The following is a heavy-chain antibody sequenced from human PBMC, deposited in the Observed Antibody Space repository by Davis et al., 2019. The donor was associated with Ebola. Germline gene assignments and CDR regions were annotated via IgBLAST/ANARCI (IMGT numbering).Heavy chain of an antibody. CDR1: GGSFSGYY. CDR2: INHSGRT. Sequence: PSETLSLTCALHGGSFSGYYCSWIRQPPGKGLEWIGEINHSGRTNYNPSLKSRVTISVDKSKNQFSLKLSSVTAADTAVYYCARDSGYCSSTSCYSLGRFDPWGQGTLVTVSS. CDR3: ARDSGYCSSTSCYSLGRFDP. J-gene: IGHJ5*02. V-gene: IGHV4-34*01. D-gene: IGHD2-2*01.